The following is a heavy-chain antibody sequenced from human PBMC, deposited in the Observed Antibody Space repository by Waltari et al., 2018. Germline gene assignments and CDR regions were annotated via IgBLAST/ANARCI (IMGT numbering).Heavy chain of an antibody. D-gene: IGHD6-19*01. CDR1: GGSISSGSYY. V-gene: IGHV4-61*09. J-gene: IGHJ1*01. CDR3: ARGGQGVAGTLDFQH. CDR2: IYTSGST. Sequence: QVQLQESGPGLVKPSQTLSLTCTVSGGSISSGSYYWSWIRQPAGKGLEWIGYIYTSGSTNYNPSLKSRVTISVDTSKNQFSLKLSSVTAADTAVYYCARGGQGVAGTLDFQHWGQGTLVTVSS.